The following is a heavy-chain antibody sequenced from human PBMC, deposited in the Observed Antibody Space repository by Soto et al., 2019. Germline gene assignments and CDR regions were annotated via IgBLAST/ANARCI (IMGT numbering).Heavy chain of an antibody. CDR1: GGSISSGGYY. CDR2: IYYSGST. D-gene: IGHD2-2*01. J-gene: IGHJ6*02. V-gene: IGHV4-31*03. CDR3: ARVVYRTYYYYYGMDV. Sequence: PSETLSLTCTVSGGSISSGGYYWSWIRQHPGKGLEWIGYIYYSGSTYYNPSLKSRVTISVDTSKNQFSLKLSSVTAADTAVYYCARVVYRTYYYYYGMDVWGQGTTVTVSS.